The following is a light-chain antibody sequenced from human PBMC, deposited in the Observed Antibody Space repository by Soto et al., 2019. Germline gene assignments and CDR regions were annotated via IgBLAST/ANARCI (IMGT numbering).Light chain of an antibody. Sequence: QSALTQPASVSGSPGQSITISCTGTSSDVGSYNLVSWYQQHPGKAPKLMIYEGSKRPSGVSNRFSGSKSGNTASLTISGLQAEDEADYYCTSYTSSGPWVFGGGTKLTVL. V-gene: IGLV2-14*02. J-gene: IGLJ3*02. CDR3: TSYTSSGPWV. CDR2: EGS. CDR1: SSDVGSYNL.